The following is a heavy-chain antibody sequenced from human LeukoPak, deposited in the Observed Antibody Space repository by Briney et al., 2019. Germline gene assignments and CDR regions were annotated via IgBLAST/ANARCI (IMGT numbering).Heavy chain of an antibody. CDR3: ARGRPDYDAFDI. D-gene: IGHD6-6*01. J-gene: IGHJ3*02. V-gene: IGHV4-4*07. CDR1: AGSISRDY. CDR2: IYTSGST. Sequence: SQTLSPTRTLAAGSISRDYSSWIRHPARKGLEWIGRIYTSGSTNYNPSLKSRVTMSVDTSKNQFSLKLSSVTAADTAVYYCARGRPDYDAFDIWGQGTMVTVSS.